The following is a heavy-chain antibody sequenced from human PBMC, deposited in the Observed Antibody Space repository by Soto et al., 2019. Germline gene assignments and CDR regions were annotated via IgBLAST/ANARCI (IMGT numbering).Heavy chain of an antibody. J-gene: IGHJ5*02. D-gene: IGHD1-1*01. Sequence: SETLSLTCTVSGGSISSGDYYWSWIRQPPGKGLEWIGYIYYSGSTYYNPSLKSRVTISVDTSKNQFSLKLSSVTAADTAVYYCARVSRPHLGRTRENWFDPWAREPWSPSPQ. CDR1: GGSISSGDYY. CDR3: ARVSRPHLGRTRENWFDP. V-gene: IGHV4-30-4*01. CDR2: IYYSGST.